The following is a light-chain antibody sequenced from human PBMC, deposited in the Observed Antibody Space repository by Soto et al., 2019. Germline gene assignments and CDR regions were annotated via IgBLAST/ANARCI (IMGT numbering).Light chain of an antibody. CDR1: QGISSY. Sequence: DIQLTQSPSFLSASVGDRVTITCRASQGISSYLLWYQQKPGKAPKLLIYEASTLQSGVPSRFSGSGSGTEFTLTVSSLQPEDFATYYWQHLNNYPLTFGGGTEVEIK. J-gene: IGKJ4*01. CDR2: EAS. V-gene: IGKV1-9*01. CDR3: QHLNNYPLT.